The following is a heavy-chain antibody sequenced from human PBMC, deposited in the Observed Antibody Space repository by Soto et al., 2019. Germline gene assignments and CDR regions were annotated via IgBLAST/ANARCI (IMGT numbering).Heavy chain of an antibody. CDR3: ARQGDHYYGSGSPPYYFDY. CDR1: GGSISSSSYY. V-gene: IGHV4-39*01. D-gene: IGHD3-10*01. J-gene: IGHJ4*02. Sequence: SETLSLTCTVSGGSISSSSYYWGWIRQPPGKGLEWIGSIYYSGSTYYNPSLKSRVTISVDTSKNQFSLKLSSVTAADTAVYYCARQGDHYYGSGSPPYYFDYWGQGTLVTVSS. CDR2: IYYSGST.